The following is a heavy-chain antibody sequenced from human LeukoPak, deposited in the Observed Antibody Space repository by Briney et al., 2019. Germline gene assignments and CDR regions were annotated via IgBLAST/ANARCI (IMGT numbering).Heavy chain of an antibody. CDR1: GGSFSGYY. V-gene: IGHV4-34*01. J-gene: IGHJ3*02. CDR3: ARVTKLRYFDWLLRSSAFDI. D-gene: IGHD3-9*01. Sequence: PSETLSLTCAVYGGSFSGYYWSWIRQPPGKGLEWIGEINHSGSTNYNPSLKSRVTISVDTSKNQFSLKLSSVTAADTAVYYCARVTKLRYFDWLLRSSAFDIWGQGTMVTVSS. CDR2: INHSGST.